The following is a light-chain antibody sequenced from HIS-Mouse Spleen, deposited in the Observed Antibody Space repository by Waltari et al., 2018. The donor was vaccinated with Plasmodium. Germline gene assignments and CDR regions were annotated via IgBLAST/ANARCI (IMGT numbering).Light chain of an antibody. CDR1: QSVLYSSNHKNY. V-gene: IGKV4-1*01. Sequence: DIVMTHSQDSLAVALGERAAINCQSSQSVLYSSNHKNYLAWYQQKPGQPPKLLIYWASTRESGVPDRFSGSGSGTDFTLTISSLQAEDVAVYYCQQYYSTPPITFGQGTRLEIK. CDR2: WAS. CDR3: QQYYSTPPIT. J-gene: IGKJ5*01.